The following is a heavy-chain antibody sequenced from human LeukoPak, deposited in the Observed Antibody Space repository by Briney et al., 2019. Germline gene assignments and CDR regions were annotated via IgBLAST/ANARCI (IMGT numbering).Heavy chain of an antibody. CDR1: GGSFSGYY. J-gene: IGHJ3*02. CDR2: INHSGST. V-gene: IGHV4-34*01. CDR3: ARDKPYYDILTGYYFGGPSDAFDI. Sequence: PSETLSLTCAVYGGSFSGYYWSWIRQPPGKGLEWIGEINHSGSTNYNPSLKSRVTISVDTSKNQFSLKLSSVTAADTAVYYCARDKPYYDILTGYYFGGPSDAFDIWGQGTMVTVSS. D-gene: IGHD3-9*01.